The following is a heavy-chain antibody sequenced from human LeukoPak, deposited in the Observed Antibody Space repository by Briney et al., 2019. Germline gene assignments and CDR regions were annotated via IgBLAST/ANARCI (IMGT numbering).Heavy chain of an antibody. D-gene: IGHD5-24*01. CDR1: GYTFTSNY. J-gene: IGHJ5*02. CDR3: ARDNSVRDEAWWFNP. V-gene: IGHV1-46*01. Sequence: ASVKVSCEAFGYTFTSNYMYWVRQAPGQGPEWMGVISPSGGSTTYAQKFQGRVTLTRDMSTSTDYLELSSMRSEDTAVYYCARDNSVRDEAWWFNPWGQGTLVTVSS. CDR2: ISPSGGST.